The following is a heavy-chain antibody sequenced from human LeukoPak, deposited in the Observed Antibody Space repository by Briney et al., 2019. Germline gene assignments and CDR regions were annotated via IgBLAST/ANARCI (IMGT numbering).Heavy chain of an antibody. CDR2: IYHSGST. J-gene: IGHJ3*02. D-gene: IGHD3-22*01. CDR3: ARSIRFSADSSGLIYAFDI. Sequence: SETLSLTCAVSGGSISSSNWWSWVRQPPGKGLEWIGEIYHSGSTNYNPSLKSRVTISVDTSKNQFSLKLSSVTAADTAVYYCARSIRFSADSSGLIYAFDIWGQGTMVTVSS. V-gene: IGHV4-4*02. CDR1: GGSISSSNW.